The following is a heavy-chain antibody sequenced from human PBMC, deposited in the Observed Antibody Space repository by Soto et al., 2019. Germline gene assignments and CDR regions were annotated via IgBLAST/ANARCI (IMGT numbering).Heavy chain of an antibody. CDR2: IYWDDDK. D-gene: IGHD3-3*01. CDR3: AHSSRGGDYDFLRGSKHNCLDP. Sequence: SGRTLVNPTQTLTLTCTFSGFSLSTSGVGVGWIRQPPGKALEWLALIYWDDDKRYSPSLKSRLTITKDTSKNQVVLTMTNMDPVDTATYYCAHSSRGGDYDFLRGSKHNCLDPWGQGTLVTVSS. J-gene: IGHJ5*02. V-gene: IGHV2-5*02. CDR1: GFSLSTSGVG.